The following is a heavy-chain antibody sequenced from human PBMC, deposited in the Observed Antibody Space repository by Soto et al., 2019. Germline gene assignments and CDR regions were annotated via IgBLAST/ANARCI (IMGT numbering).Heavy chain of an antibody. CDR2: INHSGST. D-gene: IGHD3-9*01. V-gene: IGHV4-34*01. J-gene: IGHJ4*02. CDR1: GGSFSGYY. CDR3: ARGPSNYDILRCGYPKYYFDY. Sequence: PSDTLSITCAVYGGSFSGYYWSWIRQPPGKGLEWIGEINHSGSTNYNPSLKSRVTISVDTSKNQFSLKPSSVTAADTAVYYCARGPSNYDILRCGYPKYYFDYRRQGTLVIVSS.